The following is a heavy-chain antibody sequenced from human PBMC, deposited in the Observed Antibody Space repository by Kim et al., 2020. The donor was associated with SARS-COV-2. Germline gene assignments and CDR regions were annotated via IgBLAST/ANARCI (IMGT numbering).Heavy chain of an antibody. J-gene: IGHJ4*02. CDR3: ARAVGYCSSTSCYTSAAAGRGGLDY. Sequence: GGSLRLSCAASGFTFSSYGMHWVRQAPGKGLEWVAVIWYDGSNKYYADSVKGRFTISRDNSKNTLYLQMNSLRAEDTAVYYCARAVGYCSSTSCYTSAAAGRGGLDYWGQGTLVTVSS. V-gene: IGHV3-33*01. CDR2: IWYDGSNK. CDR1: GFTFSSYG. D-gene: IGHD2-2*02.